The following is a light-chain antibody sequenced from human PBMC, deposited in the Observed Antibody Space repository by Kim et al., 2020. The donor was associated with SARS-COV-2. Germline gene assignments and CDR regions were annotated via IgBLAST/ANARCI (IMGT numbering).Light chain of an antibody. CDR3: AVWDDSLKQGV. CDR1: SSDVGGYNY. V-gene: IGLV2-11*01. J-gene: IGLJ3*02. CDR2: DVS. Sequence: QSALTQPRSVSGSPGQSVTISCTGTSSDVGGYNYVSWYQQHPGKAPKLMIYDVSKRPSGVPDRFSGSRSGTSASLAISGLQSGDEADYYCAVWDDSLKQGVFGGGTQLTFL.